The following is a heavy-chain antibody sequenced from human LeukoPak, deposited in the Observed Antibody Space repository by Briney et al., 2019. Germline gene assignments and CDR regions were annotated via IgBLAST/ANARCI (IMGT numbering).Heavy chain of an antibody. J-gene: IGHJ4*02. D-gene: IGHD6-19*01. CDR2: ITSSSSYI. V-gene: IGHV3-21*01. CDR1: GCTFSSYS. Sequence: GGSLRLSCAGSGCTFSSYSMNWVRQAPGKGLEWVSSITSSSSYIYYADSVKGRFTISRDNAKKSVYLQMHSLRAEDTAVYYCARGSTYSSGWYTGFDYWGQGTLVTVSS. CDR3: ARGSTYSSGWYTGFDY.